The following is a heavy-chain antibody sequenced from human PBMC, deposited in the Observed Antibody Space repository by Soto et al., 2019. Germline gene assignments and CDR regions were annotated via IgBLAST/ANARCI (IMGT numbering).Heavy chain of an antibody. J-gene: IGHJ4*02. Sequence: QLQLQESGSGLVKPSQTLSLTCAVSGGSISGTTYSWSWIRQPPGKGLEWIGYIYDSGNTYYNPSLKSHCSISVDRSKNQFSLKLSSVTAADTAVYYCARGQGAAAGHSNFDYWGQGALVTVSS. V-gene: IGHV4-30-2*01. D-gene: IGHD6-13*01. CDR1: GGSISGTTYS. CDR3: ARGQGAAAGHSNFDY. CDR2: IYDSGNT.